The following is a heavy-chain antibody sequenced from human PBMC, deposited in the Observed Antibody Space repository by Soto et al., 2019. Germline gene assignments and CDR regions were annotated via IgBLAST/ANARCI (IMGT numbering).Heavy chain of an antibody. Sequence: GGSLRLSCAASGFTFSGSAMHWVRQASGKGLEWVGRIRSKANSYATAYAASVKGRFTISRDDSKNTAYLQMNSLKTEDTAVYYCTRRRLDDSGYYWFDPWGQGTLVTVSS. J-gene: IGHJ5*02. CDR1: GFTFSGSA. CDR3: TRRRLDDSGYYWFDP. V-gene: IGHV3-73*01. D-gene: IGHD4-17*01. CDR2: IRSKANSYAT.